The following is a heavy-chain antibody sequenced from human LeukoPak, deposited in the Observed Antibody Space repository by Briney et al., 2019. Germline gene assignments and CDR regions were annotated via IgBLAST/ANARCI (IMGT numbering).Heavy chain of an antibody. Sequence: GGSLRLSCAASGFTFSSYWMHWVRQAPGKGLVWVSRINGDGSSAYYADSVRRRFTISRDNSKNTLYLQMNSLRAEDTAVYYCAKEGGYGDYVYLDYWGQGTLVTVSS. CDR3: AKEGGYGDYVYLDY. CDR1: GFTFSSYW. V-gene: IGHV3-74*01. D-gene: IGHD4-17*01. J-gene: IGHJ4*02. CDR2: INGDGSSA.